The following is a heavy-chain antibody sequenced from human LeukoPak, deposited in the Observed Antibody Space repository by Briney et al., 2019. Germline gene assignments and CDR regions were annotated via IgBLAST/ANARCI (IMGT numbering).Heavy chain of an antibody. CDR2: IIPIFGTA. CDR1: GGTFSSYT. J-gene: IGHJ4*02. Sequence: GASVKVSCKASGGTFSSYTISWVRQAPGQGLEWVGGIIPIFGTANYAQKFQGRVTVTADESTSTAYMELSSLRSEDTAVYYCARLGVATTVDYWGQGTLVTVSS. V-gene: IGHV1-69*13. D-gene: IGHD5-12*01. CDR3: ARLGVATTVDY.